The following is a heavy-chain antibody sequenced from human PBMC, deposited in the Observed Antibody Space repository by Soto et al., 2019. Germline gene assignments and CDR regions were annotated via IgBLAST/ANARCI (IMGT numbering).Heavy chain of an antibody. Sequence: SETLSLTCTVSGGSISSYYWSWIRQPPGKGLEWIGYIYYSGSTNYDPSLKSRVTISADTSKNQFSLKVDSVTATDTAIYNCWRLSNGTPADYWGEGTLVTVSS. CDR2: IYYSGST. D-gene: IGHD2-8*01. CDR3: WRLSNGTPADY. J-gene: IGHJ4*02. V-gene: IGHV4-59*08. CDR1: GGSISSYY.